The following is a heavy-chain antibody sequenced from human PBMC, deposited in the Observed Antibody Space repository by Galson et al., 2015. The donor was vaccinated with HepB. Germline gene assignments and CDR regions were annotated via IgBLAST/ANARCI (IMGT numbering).Heavy chain of an antibody. Sequence: SLRLSCAASGFTVSTNYMSWVRQAPGKGLEWVSVIYSGGSTYYADSVKGRFTISRDNSKNTLYLQMNSLRAEDTAVYYCARDKYDYLWGSYSGSHDSWGQGTLVTVSS. CDR2: IYSGGST. J-gene: IGHJ4*02. V-gene: IGHV3-66*01. CDR3: ARDKYDYLWGSYSGSHDS. D-gene: IGHD3-16*01. CDR1: GFTVSTNY.